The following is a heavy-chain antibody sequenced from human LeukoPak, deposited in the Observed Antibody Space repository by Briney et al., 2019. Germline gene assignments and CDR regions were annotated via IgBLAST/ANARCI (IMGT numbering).Heavy chain of an antibody. D-gene: IGHD2-2*01. CDR1: GGTFSSYA. CDR3: ARASKGYCSSTSCYNFDY. CDR2: IIPIFGTA. Sequence: GASVKVSCTASGGTFSSYAISWVRQAPGQGLEWMGGIIPIFGTANYAQKFQGRVTITTDESTSTAYMELSSLRSEDTAVYYCARASKGYCSSTSCYNFDYWGQGTLVTVSS. J-gene: IGHJ4*02. V-gene: IGHV1-69*05.